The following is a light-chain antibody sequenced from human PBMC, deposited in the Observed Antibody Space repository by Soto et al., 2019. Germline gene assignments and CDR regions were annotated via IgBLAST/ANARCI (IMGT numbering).Light chain of an antibody. V-gene: IGLV2-14*01. Sequence: QSALTHPASVSGSPGQSISISSTGTSSDVGGYNYVSWYQQHPGKAPKLMIYDVSNRPSGVSNRFSGSKSGNTASLTISGLQADDEADYYCSSYTSSRTLYVFGTGTKVTVL. CDR1: SSDVGGYNY. CDR2: DVS. CDR3: SSYTSSRTLYV. J-gene: IGLJ1*01.